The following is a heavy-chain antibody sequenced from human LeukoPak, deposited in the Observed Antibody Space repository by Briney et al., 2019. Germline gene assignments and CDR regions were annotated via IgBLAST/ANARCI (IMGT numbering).Heavy chain of an antibody. V-gene: IGHV4-39*07. CDR2: IHHRGTT. CDR1: GGSISTDTYY. J-gene: IGHJ4*02. D-gene: IGHD3-10*01. Sequence: PSETLSLTCIVSGGSISTDTYYWGWIRLPPGKGLEWIGEIHHRGTTYYNPSLRSRVTISVDTFKNQFSLRLTSVTAADTAVYYCARVTYNGYQHFDYWGQGNLVTVS. CDR3: ARVTYNGYQHFDY.